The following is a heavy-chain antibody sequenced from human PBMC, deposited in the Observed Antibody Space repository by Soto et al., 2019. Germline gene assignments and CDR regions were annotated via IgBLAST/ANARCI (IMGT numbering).Heavy chain of an antibody. J-gene: IGHJ4*02. D-gene: IGHD6-13*01. CDR2: IYYSGHT. CDR3: AKAGSSSWYSRYFDS. V-gene: IGHV4-59*12. CDR1: GASISTYY. Sequence: QVQLQESGPGLVKPSETLSLTCTVSGASISTYYWSWSRQPPGKGLEWMGYIYYSGHTNYNHSLQSRVTISVDTFKNQFSPELSSVTAADTAVYYCAKAGSSSWYSRYFDSWGQGTLVTVSS.